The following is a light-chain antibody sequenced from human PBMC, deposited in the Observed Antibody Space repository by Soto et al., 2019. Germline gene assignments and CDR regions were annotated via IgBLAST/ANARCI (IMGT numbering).Light chain of an antibody. CDR1: QGIRND. CDR3: LQVYNYTLT. J-gene: IGKJ4*01. Sequence: AIQRTQSPSSLSASVGDRVTITCRASQGIRNDLGWYQQKPGKAPNLLIYAASSLQSGVPSTFSGSGSGTDFTLTISSLQPEDFATYYCLQVYNYTLTFGGGTKVDIK. CDR2: AAS. V-gene: IGKV1-6*01.